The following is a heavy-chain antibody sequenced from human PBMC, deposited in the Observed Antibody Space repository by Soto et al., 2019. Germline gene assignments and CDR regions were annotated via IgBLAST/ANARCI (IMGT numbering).Heavy chain of an antibody. CDR1: GGSISSSSYY. V-gene: IGHV4-39*01. J-gene: IGHJ4*02. Sequence: SETLSLTCTVSGGSISSSSYYWGWIRQPPGKGPEWIGSIYYSGSTYYNPSLKSRVTISVDTSKNQFSLKLSSVTAADTAVYYCARHGGIAAAGYFDYWGQGTLVTVSS. D-gene: IGHD6-13*01. CDR2: IYYSGST. CDR3: ARHGGIAAAGYFDY.